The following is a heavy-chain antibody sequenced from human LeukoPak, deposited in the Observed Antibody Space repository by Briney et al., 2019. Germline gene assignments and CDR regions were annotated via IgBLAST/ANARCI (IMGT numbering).Heavy chain of an antibody. V-gene: IGHV1-46*01. Sequence: ASVKVSCKASGYTFTSYYMHWVRQAPGQGLEWMGIINPSGGSTSYAQKFQGRVTMTRDTSTSTVYMELSSLRSEDTAVYYCARGPRNGDPTRSAFDIWGQGTMVTVSS. D-gene: IGHD1-1*01. CDR1: GYTFTSYY. CDR2: INPSGGST. CDR3: ARGPRNGDPTRSAFDI. J-gene: IGHJ3*02.